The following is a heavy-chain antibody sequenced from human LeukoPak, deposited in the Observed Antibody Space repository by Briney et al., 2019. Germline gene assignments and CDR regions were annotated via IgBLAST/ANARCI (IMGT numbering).Heavy chain of an antibody. CDR3: AGQRDGYNYRWFDP. CDR2: ISSSSSYI. CDR1: GFTFSSYS. Sequence: GGSLRLSCAASGFTFSSYSMNWVRQAPGKGLEWVSSISSSSSYIYYADSVKGRFTISRDNAKNSLYLQMNSQRAEDTAVYYCAGQRDGYNYRWFDPWGQGTLVTVSS. J-gene: IGHJ5*02. D-gene: IGHD5-24*01. V-gene: IGHV3-21*01.